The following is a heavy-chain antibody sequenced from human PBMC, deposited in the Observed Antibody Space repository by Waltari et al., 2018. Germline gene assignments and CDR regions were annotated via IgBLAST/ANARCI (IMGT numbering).Heavy chain of an antibody. J-gene: IGHJ5*02. Sequence: QLQLQESGPGLVTPSETLSLTCTVSGGSISSSSYYWGWLRPPPGKGLEWIGSIYYSGSTYYNPSLKSRVTISVDTSKNQFSLKLSSVTAADTAVYYCARVRPIAIFGVVIGNWFDPWGQGTLVTVSS. V-gene: IGHV4-39*07. CDR1: GGSISSSSYY. D-gene: IGHD3-3*01. CDR3: ARVRPIAIFGVVIGNWFDP. CDR2: IYYSGST.